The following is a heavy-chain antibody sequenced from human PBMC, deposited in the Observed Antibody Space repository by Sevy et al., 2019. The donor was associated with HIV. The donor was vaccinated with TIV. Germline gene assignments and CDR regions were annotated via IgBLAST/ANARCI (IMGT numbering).Heavy chain of an antibody. D-gene: IGHD5-18*01. CDR1: GGSFRGYY. Sequence: SETLSLTCAVYGGSFRGYYWSWIRQPPGKGLEWIGEINHSGSTNYNPSLKSRVTISVDTSKNQFSLKLSSVTAADTAVYYCARGLDTAAGGEYNWFDPWGQGTLVTVSS. CDR2: INHSGST. J-gene: IGHJ5*02. V-gene: IGHV4-34*01. CDR3: ARGLDTAAGGEYNWFDP.